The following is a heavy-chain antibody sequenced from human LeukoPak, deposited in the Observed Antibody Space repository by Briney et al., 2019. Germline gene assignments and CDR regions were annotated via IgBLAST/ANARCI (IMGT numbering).Heavy chain of an antibody. V-gene: IGHV3-48*04. CDR2: ISSSSSTI. Sequence: GGSLRLSCAASGFTVRSNYMSWVRQAPGKGLEWVSYISSSSSTIYYADSVKGRFTISRDNAKNSLYLQMNSLRAEDTAVYYCARDPAPYYYDSSGYYYYFDYWGQGTLVTVSS. D-gene: IGHD3-22*01. CDR1: GFTVRSNY. CDR3: ARDPAPYYYDSSGYYYYFDY. J-gene: IGHJ4*02.